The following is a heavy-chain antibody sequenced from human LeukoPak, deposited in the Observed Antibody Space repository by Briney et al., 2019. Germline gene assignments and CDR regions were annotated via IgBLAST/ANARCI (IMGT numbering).Heavy chain of an antibody. V-gene: IGHV3-74*03. Sequence: GGSLRLSCAGSGFNFTGYWMHWVRQPPGKGLMWITRLYSDGRSLTYADSVKGRFTISRDNAKNMLYLQMNSLRPDDTAVYYCARGRGLGEFAVASFDSWGQGTLVTVSS. CDR1: GFNFTGYW. J-gene: IGHJ4*02. CDR2: LYSDGRSL. CDR3: ARGRGLGEFAVASFDS. D-gene: IGHD3-10*01.